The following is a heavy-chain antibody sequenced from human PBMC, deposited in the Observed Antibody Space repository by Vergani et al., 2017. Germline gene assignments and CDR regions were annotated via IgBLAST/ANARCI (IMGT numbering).Heavy chain of an antibody. CDR2: IWYDGSNK. CDR3: ARDRGYSGYDPQGDYGMDV. V-gene: IGHV3-33*08. J-gene: IGHJ6*02. Sequence: VQLLESGGGLVQPGGSLRLSCAASGFTFSSYAMSWVRQAPGKGLEWVAVIWYDGSNKYYADSVKGRFTISRDNSKNTLYLQMNSLRAEDTAVYYCARDRGYSGYDPQGDYGMDVWGQGTTVTVSS. D-gene: IGHD5-12*01. CDR1: GFTFSSYA.